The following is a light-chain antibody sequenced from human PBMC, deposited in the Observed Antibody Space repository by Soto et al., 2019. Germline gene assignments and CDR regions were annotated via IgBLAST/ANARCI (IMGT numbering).Light chain of an antibody. CDR2: EAS. Sequence: EIVLTQSPATLSLSPGERATLSCGASQSVRSRYLAWYQQKPGLAPRLLMYEASTRATGTPDRFSGSGSGTDFTLTISRLQPEDFAVYYCQQYGSSSITFGQGTRLEIK. J-gene: IGKJ5*01. CDR3: QQYGSSSIT. CDR1: QSVRSRY. V-gene: IGKV3D-20*01.